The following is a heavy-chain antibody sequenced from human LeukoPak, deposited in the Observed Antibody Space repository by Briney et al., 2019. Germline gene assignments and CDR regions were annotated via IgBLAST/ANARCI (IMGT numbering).Heavy chain of an antibody. Sequence: SVKVSCKASGGTFSSYAISWVRQAPGQGLEWMGRIIPILGIANYAQKFQGRVTITADKSTSTAYMELSSLRSEDTAVYYCARDLASRMGYFDYWGQGTLVTVSS. D-gene: IGHD2-8*01. V-gene: IGHV1-69*04. CDR1: GGTFSSYA. CDR3: ARDLASRMGYFDY. CDR2: IIPILGIA. J-gene: IGHJ4*02.